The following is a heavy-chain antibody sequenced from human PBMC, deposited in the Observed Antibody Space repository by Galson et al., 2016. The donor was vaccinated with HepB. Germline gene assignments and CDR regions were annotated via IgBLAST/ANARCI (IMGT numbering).Heavy chain of an antibody. CDR1: GFTFNRDN. D-gene: IGHD6-13*01. CDR3: ARVREQQLLDAFDI. CDR2: ISSGSSYI. J-gene: IGHJ3*02. V-gene: IGHV3-21*01. Sequence: SLRLSCATSGFTFNRDNMHRVRQAPGKGLEWVSSISSGSSYIYYADSVKGRFTISRDNVKKSLYLQMNSLRPEDTAVYYCARVREQQLLDAFDIWGQGTMVTVSS.